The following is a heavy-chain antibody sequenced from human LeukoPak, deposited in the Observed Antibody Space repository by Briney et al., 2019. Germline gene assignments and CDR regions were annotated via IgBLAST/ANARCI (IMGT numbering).Heavy chain of an antibody. CDR2: IYTSGST. V-gene: IGHV4-4*09. J-gene: IGHJ5*02. D-gene: IGHD2-2*01. CDR1: GGSISSYY. CDR3: ARLRYGSSTSCSYEGYNGFDP. Sequence: PSETLSLTCTVSGGSISSYYWSWIRQPPGKGLEWIGYIYTSGSTNYNPSLMSRDTISVDTSKKEYSQKLVFVTAADTAVYYWARLRYGSSTSCSYEGYNGFDPWGQGTLVTVSS.